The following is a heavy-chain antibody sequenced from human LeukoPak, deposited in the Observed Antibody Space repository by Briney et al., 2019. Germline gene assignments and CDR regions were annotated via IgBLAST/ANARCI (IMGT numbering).Heavy chain of an antibody. Sequence: SETLSLTCDVSGGSISSGLYSWSWIRQPLGKGLEWIGYIYHSGSTYYNPSLKSRVTISVDTSKNQFSLKLSSVTAADTAVYYCARGGGSGAPRPRLRPKRDDAFDIWGQGTMVTVSS. CDR2: IYHSGST. V-gene: IGHV4-30-2*01. CDR3: ARGGGSGAPRPRLRPKRDDAFDI. J-gene: IGHJ3*02. D-gene: IGHD3-10*01. CDR1: GGSISSGLYS.